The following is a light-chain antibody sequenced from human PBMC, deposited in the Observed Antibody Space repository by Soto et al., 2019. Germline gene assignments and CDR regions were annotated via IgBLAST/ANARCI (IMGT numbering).Light chain of an antibody. V-gene: IGKV3D-20*01. Sequence: EIVLTQSPATLSLSPGERATLSCGASQSVSNNYLAWYQQRPGLAPRLLIYDTFYRANGIPDRFSGSGSGTDFTPTNSTLESEDCALYYCQQYSSSPWTFGQGTTVEIK. CDR3: QQYSSSPWT. CDR2: DTF. J-gene: IGKJ1*01. CDR1: QSVSNNY.